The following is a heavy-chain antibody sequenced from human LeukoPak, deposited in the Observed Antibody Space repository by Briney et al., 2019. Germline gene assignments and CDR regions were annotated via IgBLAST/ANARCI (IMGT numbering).Heavy chain of an antibody. CDR3: ARPPYYDSSGYYLDY. Sequence: SVKVSCKASGGTFSSYAISWVRQAPGQGLEWMGRIIPILGIANYAQKFQGRVTITADKSTSTAYMELSSLRSEDTAVYYCARPPYYDSSGYYLDYWGQGTLVTVSS. V-gene: IGHV1-69*04. CDR2: IIPILGIA. D-gene: IGHD3-22*01. J-gene: IGHJ4*02. CDR1: GGTFSSYA.